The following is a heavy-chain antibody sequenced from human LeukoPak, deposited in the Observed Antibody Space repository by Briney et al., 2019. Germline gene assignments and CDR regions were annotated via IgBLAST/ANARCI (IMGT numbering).Heavy chain of an antibody. CDR2: ISSSGNTI. CDR1: GLTFSDYY. V-gene: IGHV3-11*01. J-gene: IGHJ3*02. Sequence: KPGGSLRLSCAVSGLTFSDYYMSWIRQAPGKGLEWLSYISSSGNTISYADSVKGRFTISRDNTKNSLYLQVNSLKTEDTAVYYCARPHDAFDIWGQGTMVTVSS. CDR3: ARPHDAFDI.